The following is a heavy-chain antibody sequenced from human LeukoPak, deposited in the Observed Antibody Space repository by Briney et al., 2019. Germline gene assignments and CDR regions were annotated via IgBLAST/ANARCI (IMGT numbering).Heavy chain of an antibody. J-gene: IGHJ4*02. CDR1: GYTFTSYY. CDR2: INPSGGST. Sequence: ASVKVSCKASGYTFTSYYMHWVRQAPGQGLEWMGIINPSGGSTSYAQKFQGRVTMTRDTSTSTVYMELSSLRSEDTAVYYCARSQSGDDFWGGPQPLDYWGQGTLVTVSS. V-gene: IGHV1-46*01. CDR3: ARSQSGDDFWGGPQPLDY. D-gene: IGHD3-3*01.